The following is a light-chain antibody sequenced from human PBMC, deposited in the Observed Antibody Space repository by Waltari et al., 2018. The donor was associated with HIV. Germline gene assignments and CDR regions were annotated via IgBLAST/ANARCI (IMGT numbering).Light chain of an antibody. V-gene: IGLV1-51*01. CDR1: SSNLGHDY. J-gene: IGLJ3*02. CDR3: GTWDRTLGGGV. Sequence: QSVLTQPPSVSAAPGQKVTIPCPRSSSNLGHDYVPWYQHVPGAAPRLLLYDSPKRPSGIPDRFSGSKSGTSATLAITGLQTGDEADYYCGTWDRTLGGGVFGGGTKLTVL. CDR2: DSP.